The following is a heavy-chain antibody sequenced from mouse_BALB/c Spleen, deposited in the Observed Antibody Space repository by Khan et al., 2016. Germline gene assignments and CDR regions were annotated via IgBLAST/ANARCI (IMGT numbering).Heavy chain of an antibody. J-gene: IGHJ2*01. CDR3: ARLHYYGDMKY. CDR2: INPDSSTI. D-gene: IGHD1-2*01. CDR1: VFDFSRYW. Sequence: EVKLLESGGGLVQPGGSLKLSCAASVFDFSRYWMSWVLQAPGKGLEWIGDINPDSSTINYTPSLKDKFIISRDNAKNTLYLQMSKVRSEDTALYVCARLHYYGDMKYWGQGTTLTVSS. V-gene: IGHV4-1*02.